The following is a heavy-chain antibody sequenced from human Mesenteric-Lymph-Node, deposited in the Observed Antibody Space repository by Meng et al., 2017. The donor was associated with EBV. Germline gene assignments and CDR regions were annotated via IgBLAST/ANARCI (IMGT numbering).Heavy chain of an antibody. CDR3: ARLTDY. V-gene: IGHV3-23*01. D-gene: IGHD3-9*01. CDR1: GFTFSSHS. Sequence: EVQRLESGGGLVQPGGSLRLSCAASGFTFSSHSMSWVRQAPGKGLEWVSAITGNGGNTYYADSVKGRFTISRDNSKNTVYLQMNSLRAEDTAVYYCARLTDYWGQGTLVTVSS. CDR2: ITGNGGNT. J-gene: IGHJ4*02.